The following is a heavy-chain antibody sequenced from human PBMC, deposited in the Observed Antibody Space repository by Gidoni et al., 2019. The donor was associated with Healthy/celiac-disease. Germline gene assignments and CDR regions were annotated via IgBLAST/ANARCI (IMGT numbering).Heavy chain of an antibody. V-gene: IGHV4-34*01. CDR1: GGSFSGYY. CDR3: ARGGVRTWIQLWLPLDY. J-gene: IGHJ4*02. D-gene: IGHD5-18*01. Sequence: QVQLQQWGAGLLKPSEILSLTCAVYGGSFSGYYWSWIRQPPGKGLEWIGEINHSGSTNYNPSLKSRVTISVDTSKNQFSLKLSSVTAADTAVYYCARGGVRTWIQLWLPLDYWGQGTLVTVSS. CDR2: INHSGST.